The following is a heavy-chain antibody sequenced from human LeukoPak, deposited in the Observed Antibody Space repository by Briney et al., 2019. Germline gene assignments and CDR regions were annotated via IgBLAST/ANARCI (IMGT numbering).Heavy chain of an antibody. Sequence: GGSLRPSCAASGFTFSSYSMNWVRQAPGKGLEWVSSISSSSSYIYYADSVRGRFTISRDNAKNSLYLQMNSLRAEDTAVYYCARVGFRAYYDFWSGYEYYFDYWGQGTLVTVSS. D-gene: IGHD3-3*01. CDR1: GFTFSSYS. V-gene: IGHV3-21*01. CDR2: ISSSSSYI. J-gene: IGHJ4*02. CDR3: ARVGFRAYYDFWSGYEYYFDY.